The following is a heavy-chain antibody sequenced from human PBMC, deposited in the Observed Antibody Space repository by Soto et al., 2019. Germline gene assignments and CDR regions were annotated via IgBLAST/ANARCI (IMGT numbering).Heavy chain of an antibody. D-gene: IGHD3-3*01. CDR1: GGSVSSGSYY. Sequence: TLSLTCTVSGGSVSSGSYYWSWIRQPPGKGLEWIGYIYYSGSTNYNPSLKSRVTISVDTSKNQFSLKLSSVTAADTAVYYCARVSIFGVGRYFDYWGQGTLVTVSS. CDR2: IYYSGST. V-gene: IGHV4-61*01. J-gene: IGHJ4*02. CDR3: ARVSIFGVGRYFDY.